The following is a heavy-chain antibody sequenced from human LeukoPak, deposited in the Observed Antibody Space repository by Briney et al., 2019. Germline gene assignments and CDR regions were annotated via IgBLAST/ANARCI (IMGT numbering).Heavy chain of an antibody. D-gene: IGHD2-21*01. Sequence: SETLSLTCTVSGGSISSYYWSWIRQPAGKGLEWIGRIYTSGSTNYNPSLKSRVTMSVDTSKNQFSLKLSSVTAADTAVYYCASYPNHRYCGGDCYIHWGQGTLVTVSS. V-gene: IGHV4-4*07. J-gene: IGHJ4*02. CDR3: ASYPNHRYCGGDCYIH. CDR1: GGSISSYY. CDR2: IYTSGST.